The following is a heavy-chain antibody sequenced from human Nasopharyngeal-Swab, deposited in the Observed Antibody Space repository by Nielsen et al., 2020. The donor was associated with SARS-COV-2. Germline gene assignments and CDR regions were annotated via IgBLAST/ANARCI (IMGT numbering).Heavy chain of an antibody. V-gene: IGHV3-33*01. D-gene: IGHD3-10*01. Sequence: GGSLRLSCAASGFTFASYGMHWVRQAPGKGLEWVAVIWYDGSNKYYANSVKGRFSISRDNSKNTLYPQINSLRVEDTATYYCARAGLWFGELGAFDIWGQGTMVTVSS. CDR2: IWYDGSNK. CDR1: GFTFASYG. J-gene: IGHJ3*02. CDR3: ARAGLWFGELGAFDI.